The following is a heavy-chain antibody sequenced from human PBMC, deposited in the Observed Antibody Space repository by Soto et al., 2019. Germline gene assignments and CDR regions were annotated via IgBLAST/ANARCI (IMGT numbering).Heavy chain of an antibody. D-gene: IGHD3-9*01. CDR2: ISSSSSTI. J-gene: IGHJ6*02. CDR3: VGIPQAIRYFVWLLTDRGDYYYYGMDV. CDR1: GFTFSSHS. Sequence: WGLLRLSCAAFGFTFSSHSMHWVRQAPGKGLEWVSYISSSSSTIYYADSVKGRFTISRDNAKNSLYLQMNSLRDEDTAVYYCVGIPQAIRYFVWLLTDRGDYYYYGMDVWGQGTTVTVSS. V-gene: IGHV3-48*02.